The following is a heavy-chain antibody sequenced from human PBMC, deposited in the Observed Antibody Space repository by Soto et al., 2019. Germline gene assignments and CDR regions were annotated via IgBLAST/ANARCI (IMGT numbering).Heavy chain of an antibody. J-gene: IGHJ4*02. CDR2: ISGSGGST. CDR3: AKDERFCSSTSCSPGEDY. D-gene: IGHD2-2*01. CDR1: GFTFSSYA. V-gene: IGHV3-23*01. Sequence: GGSLRLSCAASGFTFSSYAMSWVRQAPGKGLEWVSAISGSGGSTYYADSVKGRFTISRDNSKNTLYLQMNSLRAEDTAVYYCAKDERFCSSTSCSPGEDYWGQGTLVTVSS.